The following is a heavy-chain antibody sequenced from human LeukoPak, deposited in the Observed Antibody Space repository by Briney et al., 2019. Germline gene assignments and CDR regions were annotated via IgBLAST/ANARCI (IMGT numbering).Heavy chain of an antibody. D-gene: IGHD3-22*01. Sequence: SQTLSLTCTVSGGSISSGGYYWSWIRQPPGKGLEWIGYIYYSGSTYYNPSLKSRVTISVDTSKNQFSLKLNSVTAADTAVYYCARGSYYYDSRRPYYFDYWGQGTLVTVSS. V-gene: IGHV4-31*03. J-gene: IGHJ4*02. CDR2: IYYSGST. CDR1: GGSISSGGYY. CDR3: ARGSYYYDSRRPYYFDY.